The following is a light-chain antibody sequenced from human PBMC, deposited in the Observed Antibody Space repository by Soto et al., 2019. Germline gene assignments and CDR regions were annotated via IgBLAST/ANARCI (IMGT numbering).Light chain of an antibody. CDR1: QSISSN. CDR2: GAS. Sequence: EIVMTQSPATLSVSPGERATLSCRASQSISSNLAWFQQKPGQAPNLLISGASTRATGIPARFSGSGSATELSLTISSLQSEDFAVYFCQQYHNWPWTFGQGTKVDIK. CDR3: QQYHNWPWT. V-gene: IGKV3-15*01. J-gene: IGKJ1*01.